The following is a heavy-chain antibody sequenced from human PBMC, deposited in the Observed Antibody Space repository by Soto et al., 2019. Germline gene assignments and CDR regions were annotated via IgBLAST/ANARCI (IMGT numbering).Heavy chain of an antibody. D-gene: IGHD6-6*01. J-gene: IGHJ6*02. CDR1: GGTFSSYA. V-gene: IGHV1-69*13. Sequence: GASVKVSCKASGGTFSSYAISWVRQAPGQGLEWMGGIIPIFGTANYAQKFQGRVTITADESTSTAYMELSSLRSEDTAVYYCAYSSSKLYYYYYGMDVWGQGTTVTVSS. CDR3: AYSSSKLYYYYYGMDV. CDR2: IIPIFGTA.